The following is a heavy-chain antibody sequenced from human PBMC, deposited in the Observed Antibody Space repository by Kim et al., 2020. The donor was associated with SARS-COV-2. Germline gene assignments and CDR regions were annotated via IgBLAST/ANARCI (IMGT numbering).Heavy chain of an antibody. CDR2: IYHSGGA. V-gene: IGHV4-59*08. CDR1: GGSISSYY. CDR3: ARLVAYRSDWSHYYLDY. Sequence: SETLSLTCTVSGGSISSYYWSWVRQTPGKGLEWIGYIYHSGGAIYNPSLESRVTISVHTSRTQFSLRLNSLTAADTAVYFCARLVAYRSDWSHYYLDYWG. J-gene: IGHJ4*01. D-gene: IGHD6-13*01.